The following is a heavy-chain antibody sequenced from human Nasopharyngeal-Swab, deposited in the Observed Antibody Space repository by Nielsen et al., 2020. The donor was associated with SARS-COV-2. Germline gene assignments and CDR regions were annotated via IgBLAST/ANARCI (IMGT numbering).Heavy chain of an antibody. CDR2: INHSGST. Sequence: GSLRLSCAVYGGSFRADYWGWIRQPPGRGLEWIGEINHSGSTNYNPSLKSRVTISVDPSKNQFSLRLSSVTAADTAVYYCARGLSGIVPSPILGLGPYYYYYYMDVWGKGTTVTVSS. CDR3: ARGLSGIVPSPILGLGPYYYYYYMDV. D-gene: IGHD7-27*01. J-gene: IGHJ6*03. CDR1: GGSFRADY. V-gene: IGHV4-34*01.